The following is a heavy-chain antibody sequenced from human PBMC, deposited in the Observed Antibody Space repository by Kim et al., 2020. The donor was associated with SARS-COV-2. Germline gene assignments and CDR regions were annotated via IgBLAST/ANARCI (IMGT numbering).Heavy chain of an antibody. CDR3: ARESTGMATISGLFDY. J-gene: IGHJ4*02. V-gene: IGHV1-69*13. D-gene: IGHD5-12*01. CDR2: IIPIFGTA. CDR1: GGTFSSYA. Sequence: SVKVSCKASGGTFSSYAISWVRQAPGQGLEWMGGIIPIFGTANYAQKFQGRVTITADESTSTAYMELSSLRSEDTAVYYSARESTGMATISGLFDYWGQGTRVTVSS.